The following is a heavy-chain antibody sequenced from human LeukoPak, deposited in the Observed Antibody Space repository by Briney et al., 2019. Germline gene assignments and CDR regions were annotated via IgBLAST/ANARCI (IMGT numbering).Heavy chain of an antibody. CDR1: GFTVRSNY. V-gene: IGHV3-53*01. CDR3: ARDRYCSGSYCADY. Sequence: PGGSLRLSSAASGFTVRSNYMSWVRQAPGKGLEWVSVIYSGGSTDYVDSVKGRFTISRDNSKNTLYLQMSSLRAEDTAVYYCARDRYCSGSYCADYWGQGTLVTVSS. J-gene: IGHJ4*02. D-gene: IGHD2-15*01. CDR2: IYSGGST.